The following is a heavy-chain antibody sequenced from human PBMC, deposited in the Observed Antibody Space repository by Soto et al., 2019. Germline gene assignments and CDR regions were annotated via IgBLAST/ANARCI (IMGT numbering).Heavy chain of an antibody. CDR3: ARDGLEMVTVVFGAFDI. CDR2: IIPIFGTA. Sequence: PSVKVSCKASGGTFSSYAISWVRQAPGQGLEWMGGIIPIFGTANYAQKFQGRVTITADKSTSTAYMELSSMRSEDTAVYYCARDGLEMVTVVFGAFDIWGQGTMVTVSS. J-gene: IGHJ3*02. D-gene: IGHD5-18*01. V-gene: IGHV1-69*06. CDR1: GGTFSSYA.